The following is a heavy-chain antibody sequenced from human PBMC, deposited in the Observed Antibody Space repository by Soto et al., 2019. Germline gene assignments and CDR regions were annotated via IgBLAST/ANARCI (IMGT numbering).Heavy chain of an antibody. CDR3: ARGHLDTAMVMLYNWFDP. V-gene: IGHV1-8*01. CDR2: MNPNSGNT. J-gene: IGHJ5*02. D-gene: IGHD5-18*01. Sequence: GASVKVSCKASGYTFTSYDINWVRQATGQGLEWMGWMNPNSGNTGYAQKFQGRVTMTRNTSISTAYMELSSLRSEDTAVYYCARGHLDTAMVMLYNWFDPSGQGTLVTVSS. CDR1: GYTFTSYD.